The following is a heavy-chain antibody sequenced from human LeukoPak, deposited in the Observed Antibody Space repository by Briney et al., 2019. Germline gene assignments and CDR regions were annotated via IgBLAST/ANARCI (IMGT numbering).Heavy chain of an antibody. CDR2: IYYSGTT. CDR3: ARAIETYYDDWIGTYYMDV. V-gene: IGHV4-31*03. D-gene: IGHD3-3*01. Sequence: SETLSLTCTVSGGSISTGGYHWRWIRQHPGKGLEWIGYIYYSGTTYYNPSLKSRLTISVDTSKNQFSLKLSSVTAADTAVYYCARAIETYYDDWIGTYYMDVWGKGTTVIVSS. J-gene: IGHJ6*03. CDR1: GGSISTGGYH.